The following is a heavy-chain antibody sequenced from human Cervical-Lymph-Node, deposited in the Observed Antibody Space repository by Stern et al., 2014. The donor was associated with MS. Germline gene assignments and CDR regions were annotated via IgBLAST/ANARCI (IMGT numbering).Heavy chain of an antibody. CDR2: ISYDGNSK. V-gene: IGHV3-30-3*01. CDR1: GFTFSSYT. CDR3: ARDGRSV. J-gene: IGHJ4*02. Sequence: VQLVESGGGVVQPGRSLRLSCAASGFTFSSYTMHWVRPAPGKGLEWVAVISYDGNSKFYADSVKGRFSISRDNSKNTLFLQMNSLRTEDTAVYYCARDGRSVWGQGTLVTVSS.